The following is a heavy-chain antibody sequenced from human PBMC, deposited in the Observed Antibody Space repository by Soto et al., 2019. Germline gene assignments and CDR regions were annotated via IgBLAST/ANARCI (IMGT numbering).Heavy chain of an antibody. CDR1: GGTFSSYT. Sequence: QVQQVQSGAEVKKPGSSVKVSCKASGGTFSSYTISWVRQAPGQGLEWMGRIIPILGIANYAQKFQGRVTSTADKSTSTAYMELSSLRSEDTALYYCARSGPAARGSMDVWGKGTTVTVSS. CDR3: ARSGPAARGSMDV. J-gene: IGHJ6*03. V-gene: IGHV1-69*02. CDR2: IIPILGIA. D-gene: IGHD2-2*01.